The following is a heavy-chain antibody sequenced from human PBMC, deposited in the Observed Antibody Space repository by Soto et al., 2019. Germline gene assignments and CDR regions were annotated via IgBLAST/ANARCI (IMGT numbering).Heavy chain of an antibody. CDR3: ARDRTMIVAGLGY. J-gene: IGHJ4*02. D-gene: IGHD3-22*01. Sequence: QVQLVESGGGVVQPGRSLRLSCAASGFTFSSYAMHWVRQAPGKGLEWVAVISYDGSNKYYADSVKGRFTISRDNSKNTLYLQMNSLRAEDTAVYYCARDRTMIVAGLGYWGQGTLVTVSS. V-gene: IGHV3-30-3*01. CDR2: ISYDGSNK. CDR1: GFTFSSYA.